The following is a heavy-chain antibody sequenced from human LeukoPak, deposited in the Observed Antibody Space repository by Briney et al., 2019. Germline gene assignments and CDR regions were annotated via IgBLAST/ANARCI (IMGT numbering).Heavy chain of an antibody. V-gene: IGHV3-30*18. D-gene: IGHD4-17*01. J-gene: IGHJ4*02. CDR2: ISYDGSNK. CDR3: AKDRGVTTVTTGPDY. Sequence: GGSLRLSCAASGFTFSSFGVHWVRQAPGKGLEWVAVISYDGSNKYYADSVKGRFTISRDNSKNTLYLQMNSLRAEDTAVCYCAKDRGVTTVTTGPDYWGQGTLVTVSS. CDR1: GFTFSSFG.